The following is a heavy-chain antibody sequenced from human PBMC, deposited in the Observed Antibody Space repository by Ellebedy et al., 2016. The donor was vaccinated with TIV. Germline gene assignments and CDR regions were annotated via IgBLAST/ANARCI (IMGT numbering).Heavy chain of an antibody. D-gene: IGHD3-22*01. CDR1: GYTFTGYY. J-gene: IGHJ4*02. CDR2: INPNSGGT. V-gene: IGHV1-2*02. CDR3: ARDPTPFDSSGYYYDY. Sequence: ASVKVSCKASGYTFTGYYMHWVRQAPGQGLEWMGWINPNSGGTNYAQKFQGRVTMTRDTSISTAYMELSRLRSDDTAVYYCARDPTPFDSSGYYYDYWGQGTLVTVSS.